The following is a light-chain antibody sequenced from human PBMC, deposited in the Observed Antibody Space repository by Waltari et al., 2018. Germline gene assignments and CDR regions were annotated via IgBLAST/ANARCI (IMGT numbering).Light chain of an antibody. V-gene: IGKV1-6*01. Sequence: AVQMTQSPSSLSASVGDRVTITCRESEAIRNDLGWYQQKPGKAPNLLIYAASRLQDGVPSRFSGSGSGTYFTLTISSLQPEDFATYFCLQDYLYPRTFGQGTKVEIK. CDR2: AAS. J-gene: IGKJ1*01. CDR1: EAIRND. CDR3: LQDYLYPRT.